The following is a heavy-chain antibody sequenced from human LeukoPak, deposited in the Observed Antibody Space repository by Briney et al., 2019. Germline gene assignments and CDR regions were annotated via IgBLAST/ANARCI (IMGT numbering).Heavy chain of an antibody. D-gene: IGHD3-16*01. CDR1: GFTFSSYW. V-gene: IGHV3-7*01. CDR2: IKEDGSEK. Sequence: GGSLRLSCATSGFTFSSYWMSWVRQAPGKGPNWVANIKEDGSEKYYLDSVKGRFTISRDNAKNSLYLQMNSLRAEDTAVYYCVRGGSTHFQHWGQGTLVTVSS. CDR3: VRGGSTHFQH. J-gene: IGHJ1*01.